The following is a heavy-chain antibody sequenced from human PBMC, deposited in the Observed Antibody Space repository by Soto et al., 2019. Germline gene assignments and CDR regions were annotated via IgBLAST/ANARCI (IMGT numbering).Heavy chain of an antibody. V-gene: IGHV1-69*13. CDR1: GGTFRNYA. J-gene: IGHJ4*02. CDR3: ARDLYINWYYPLDS. CDR2: IIPIFGKA. D-gene: IGHD1-7*01. Sequence: SVKVSCKASGGTFRNYAFSWVRQAPGQGLEWMGGIIPIFGKANYEQRFQGRLTITADESTSTAYMELNSLRSEDTAVYFCARDLYINWYYPLDSWGQGTLVAVSS.